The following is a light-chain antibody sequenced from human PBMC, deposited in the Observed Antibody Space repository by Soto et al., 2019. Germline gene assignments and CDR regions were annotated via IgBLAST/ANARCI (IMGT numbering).Light chain of an antibody. V-gene: IGLV2-11*01. CDR2: DVS. CDR3: CSYAGSYTFVV. J-gene: IGLJ2*01. CDR1: SSDVGGYNY. Sequence: QSALTQPRSVSGSPGQSVTISCTGTSSDVGGYNYVSWYQQHPGKAPKLMIYDVSKRPSGVPDRFSGSKSGNTASLTISGLQYEDEADYYCCSYAGSYTFVVFGGGTKLTVL.